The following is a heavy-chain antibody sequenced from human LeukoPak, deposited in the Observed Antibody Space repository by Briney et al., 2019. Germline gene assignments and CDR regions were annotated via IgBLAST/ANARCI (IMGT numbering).Heavy chain of an antibody. V-gene: IGHV4-61*08. Sequence: SETLSLTCTVSGGSISSGGYYWSWIRQHPGKGLEWIGYIYYSGSTNYNPSLKSRVTISVDTSKNQFSLKLSSVTAADTAVYYCAREAETIFGVVNGFDPWGQGTLVTVSS. CDR2: IYYSGST. CDR3: AREAETIFGVVNGFDP. J-gene: IGHJ5*02. CDR1: GGSISSGGYY. D-gene: IGHD3-3*01.